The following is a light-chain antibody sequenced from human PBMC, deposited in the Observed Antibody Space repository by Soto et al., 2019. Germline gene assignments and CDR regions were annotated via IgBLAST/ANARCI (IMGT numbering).Light chain of an antibody. J-gene: IGLJ3*02. CDR2: TND. CDR1: NSYIGSNY. Sequence: QLVLTQPPSASGTPGQRVTISCSGTNSYIGSNYVHWYQKVSGKAPKLLIYTNDQRPSGVPDRFSGSRSGASASLAISGLRPEDEADYYCATWDDTLSGPVFGGGTKLTVL. CDR3: ATWDDTLSGPV. V-gene: IGLV1-47*01.